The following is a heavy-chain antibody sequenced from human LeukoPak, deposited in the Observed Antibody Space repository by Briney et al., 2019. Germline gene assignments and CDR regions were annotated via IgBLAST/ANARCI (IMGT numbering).Heavy chain of an antibody. V-gene: IGHV1-24*01. CDR3: ATDLTYGYSSGGGY. CDR2: FDPEDGET. CDR1: GYTLTELS. Sequence: ASVRVSCKVSGYTLTELSMHWVRQAPGKGLEWMGGFDPEDGETIYAQKFQGRVTMTKDTSTDTAYMELSSLRSEDTAVYYCATDLTYGYSSGGGYWGQGTLVTVSS. J-gene: IGHJ4*02. D-gene: IGHD6-19*01.